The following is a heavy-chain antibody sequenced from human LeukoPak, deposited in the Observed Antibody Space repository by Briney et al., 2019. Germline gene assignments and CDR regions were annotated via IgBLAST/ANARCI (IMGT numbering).Heavy chain of an antibody. CDR3: ARTDCSGGSCPIDY. CDR2: IIPIFGIA. D-gene: IGHD2-15*01. J-gene: IGHJ4*02. V-gene: IGHV1-69*04. CDR1: GGTFSSYA. Sequence: SVKVSCKASGGTFSSYAISWVRQAPGQGLEWMGRIIPIFGIANYAQKFQGRVTITADKSTSTAYMELRSLRSDDTAVYYCARTDCSGGSCPIDYWGQGTLVTVSS.